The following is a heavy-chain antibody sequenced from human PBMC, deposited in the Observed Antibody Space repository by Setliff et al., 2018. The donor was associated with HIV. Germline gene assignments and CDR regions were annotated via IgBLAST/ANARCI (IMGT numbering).Heavy chain of an antibody. Sequence: SETLSLTCTISGGSISFGCYYWSWIRQPAGKGLEWIGRMHTSGSTSYSPSLKSRVTISIDTSKNQFSLELTSLIAADTAVYYCAREECTSWPRVHYWGQGALVTVSS. CDR3: AREECTSWPRVHY. CDR1: GGSISFGCYY. CDR2: MHTSGST. D-gene: IGHD6-13*01. V-gene: IGHV4-61*02. J-gene: IGHJ4*02.